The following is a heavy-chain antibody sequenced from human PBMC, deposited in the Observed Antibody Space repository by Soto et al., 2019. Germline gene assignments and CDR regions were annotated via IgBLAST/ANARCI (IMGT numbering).Heavy chain of an antibody. CDR3: ARVEGTYCSGGSCQRYYYYMDV. Sequence: QVQLQESGPGLVKPSQTLSLTCTVSGGSISSGGYYWSWIRQHPGKGLEWIGYIYYSGSTYYNPSLKSRVTISVDTSKNQFSLKLSSVTAADTAVYYCARVEGTYCSGGSCQRYYYYMDVWGKGTTVTVS. CDR1: GGSISSGGYY. V-gene: IGHV4-31*03. D-gene: IGHD2-15*01. CDR2: IYYSGST. J-gene: IGHJ6*03.